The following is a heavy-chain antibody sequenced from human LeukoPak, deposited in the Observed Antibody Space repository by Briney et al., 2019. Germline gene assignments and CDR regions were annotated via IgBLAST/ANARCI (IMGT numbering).Heavy chain of an antibody. CDR2: INQDGSEK. CDR3: ASGYGVLTGHKRGAFGI. CDR1: GFTFSIYW. J-gene: IGHJ3*02. D-gene: IGHD3-9*01. Sequence: PGGSLRLSCAASGFTFSIYWMTWVRQAPGNGLEWVANINQDGSEKYYVDSVKGRFTISRDNAKNSLYLQMNSLRAEDTAVYFCASGYGVLTGHKRGAFGIWGHGTMVTVSS. V-gene: IGHV3-7*01.